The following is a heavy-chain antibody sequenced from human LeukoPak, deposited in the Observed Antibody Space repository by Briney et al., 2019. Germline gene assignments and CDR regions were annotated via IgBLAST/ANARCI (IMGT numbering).Heavy chain of an antibody. CDR2: IYTSGST. CDR1: GGSISSYY. D-gene: IGHD6-13*01. V-gene: IGHV4-4*07. CDR3: ARAMGIAAAGPLNWFDP. J-gene: IGHJ5*02. Sequence: SETLSLTCTVSGGSISSYYWSWNRQPAGEGLEWIGRIYTSGSTNYNPSLKSRVTISVDTSKNQFSLKLSSVTAADTAVYYCARAMGIAAAGPLNWFDPWGQGTLVTVSS.